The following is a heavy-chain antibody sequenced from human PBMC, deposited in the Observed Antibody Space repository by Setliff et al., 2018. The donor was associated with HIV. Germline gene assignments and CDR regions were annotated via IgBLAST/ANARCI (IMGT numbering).Heavy chain of an antibody. D-gene: IGHD6-6*01. CDR2: INHSGST. V-gene: IGHV4-34*01. J-gene: IGHJ2*01. Sequence: SETLSLTCAVYGGSFSGYYWSWIRQPPGKGLEWIGEINHSGSTNYNPSLKSRVTISVDTSKNQFSLKLSSVTAADTAVYYCASPPHIAARPNRYFDLWGRGTLVTVSS. CDR3: ASPPHIAARPNRYFDL. CDR1: GGSFSGYY.